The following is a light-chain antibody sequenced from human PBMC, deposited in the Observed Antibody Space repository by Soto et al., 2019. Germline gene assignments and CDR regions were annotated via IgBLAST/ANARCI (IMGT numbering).Light chain of an antibody. CDR2: GAS. CDR3: QQYGRSLT. Sequence: EIVFTQAPGTLSFSPGERVTLSCRASQSVSSSNLAWYQQKPGQAPRLLIYGASSRATGIPDRFSGSGPGTDFTLTISRLEPEDFAMYYCQQYGRSLTFWGGTKVDIK. CDR1: QSVSSSN. J-gene: IGKJ4*01. V-gene: IGKV3-20*01.